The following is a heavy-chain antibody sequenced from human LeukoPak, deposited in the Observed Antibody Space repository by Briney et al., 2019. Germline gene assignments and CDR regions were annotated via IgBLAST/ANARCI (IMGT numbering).Heavy chain of an antibody. CDR2: ISSSGSTI. V-gene: IGHV3-11*04. D-gene: IGHD3-22*01. J-gene: IGHJ4*02. CDR3: ASGDTDSSGYFPPPIDY. CDR1: GFTFSDYY. Sequence: GGSLRLFCAASGFTFSDYYMSWIRHAPGKGLEWVSYISSSGSTIYYADSVKGRFTISRDNAKNSLYLQMNSLRAEDTAVYYCASGDTDSSGYFPPPIDYWGQGTLVTVSS.